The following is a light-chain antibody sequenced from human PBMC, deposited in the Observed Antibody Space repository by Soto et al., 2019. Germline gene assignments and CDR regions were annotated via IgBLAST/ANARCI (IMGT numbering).Light chain of an antibody. CDR1: QTVLSSSNNLKY. Sequence: DIVMTQSPDSLAVSLGERATINCKSSQTVLSSSNNLKYLAWYQQKPGQPPKLLIYWASTRDSGVPDRFSGSGSVTDFTLTISNLQAEDVAVYYCQQYYITPRTFGPGTKVDIK. CDR2: WAS. CDR3: QQYYITPRT. J-gene: IGKJ3*01. V-gene: IGKV4-1*01.